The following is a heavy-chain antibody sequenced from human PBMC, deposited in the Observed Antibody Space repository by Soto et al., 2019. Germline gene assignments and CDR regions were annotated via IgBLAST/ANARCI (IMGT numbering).Heavy chain of an antibody. Sequence: ASVKVSCKASGYSLTSYGISWVRQATGQGLEWMGWMNPNSGNTGYAQKFQGRVTMTRNTSISTAYMELSSLRSEDTAVYYCASIGIYSGYDWDYWGQGTLVTVSS. J-gene: IGHJ4*02. CDR1: GYSLTSYG. V-gene: IGHV1-8*02. CDR2: MNPNSGNT. CDR3: ASIGIYSGYDWDY. D-gene: IGHD5-12*01.